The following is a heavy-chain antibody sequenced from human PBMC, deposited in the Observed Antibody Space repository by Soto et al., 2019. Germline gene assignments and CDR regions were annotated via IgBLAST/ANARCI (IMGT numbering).Heavy chain of an antibody. CDR3: ASGSTGYSSSWYGYYFDY. V-gene: IGHV3-30-3*01. J-gene: IGHJ4*02. D-gene: IGHD6-13*01. CDR1: GFTFSSYA. CDR2: ISYDGSNK. Sequence: LRLSCAASGFTFSSYAMHWVRQAPVKGLEWVAVISYDGSNKYYADSVKGRFTISRDNSKNTLYLQMNSLRAEDTAVYYCASGSTGYSSSWYGYYFDYWGQGTLVTVSS.